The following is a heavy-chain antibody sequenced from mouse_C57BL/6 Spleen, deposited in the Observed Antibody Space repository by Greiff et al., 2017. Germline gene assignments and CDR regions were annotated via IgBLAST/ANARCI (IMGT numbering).Heavy chain of an antibody. CDR3: TREGGLQRDYWYFDV. Sequence: EVQLMESGEGLVKPGGSLKLSCAASGFTFSSYAMSWVRQTPEKRLEWVAYISSGGDYIYYADTVKGRFTISRDNARNTLYLQMSSLKSEDTAMYYCTREGGLQRDYWYFDVWGTGTTVTVSS. J-gene: IGHJ1*03. CDR2: ISSGGDYI. D-gene: IGHD2-2*01. CDR1: GFTFSSYA. V-gene: IGHV5-9-1*02.